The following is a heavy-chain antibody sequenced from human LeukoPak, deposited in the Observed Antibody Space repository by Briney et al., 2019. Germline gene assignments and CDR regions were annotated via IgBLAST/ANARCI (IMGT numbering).Heavy chain of an antibody. D-gene: IGHD4-17*01. Sequence: ASVKVSCKASGYTFTSYGISWVRQAPGQGLEWMGWISAYNGNTNYAQKLQGRVTMTTDTSTSTAYMELRSLRSDDTAVYYCARVGTYTCGDYYFDYWGQGTLVTASS. V-gene: IGHV1-18*01. CDR2: ISAYNGNT. J-gene: IGHJ4*02. CDR1: GYTFTSYG. CDR3: ARVGTYTCGDYYFDY.